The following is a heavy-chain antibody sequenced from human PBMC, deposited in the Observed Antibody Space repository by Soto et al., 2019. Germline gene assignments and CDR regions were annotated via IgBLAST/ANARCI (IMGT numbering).Heavy chain of an antibody. D-gene: IGHD3-22*01. Sequence: SVKVSCKASGYTLTGYYMHWVRQAPGQGLEWMGWINPNSGGTNYAQKFQGRVTMTRDTSISTAYMELSRLRSDDTAVYYCARDDSSGYSYFDYWGQGTLVTVSS. J-gene: IGHJ4*02. V-gene: IGHV1-2*02. CDR1: GYTLTGYY. CDR3: ARDDSSGYSYFDY. CDR2: INPNSGGT.